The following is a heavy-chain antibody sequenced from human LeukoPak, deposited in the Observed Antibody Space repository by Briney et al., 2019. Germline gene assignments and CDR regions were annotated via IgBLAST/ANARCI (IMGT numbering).Heavy chain of an antibody. V-gene: IGHV3-21*01. J-gene: IGHJ6*02. CDR1: GFTFSSYS. Sequence: GGSLRLSCAASGFTFSSYSMNWVRQAPGKGLEWVSSISSSSSYIYYADSVKGRFTISRDNAKNSLYLQMSSLRAEDTAVYYCARDCRDILTGYPPGFYGMDVWGQGTTVTVSS. CDR2: ISSSSSYI. CDR3: ARDCRDILTGYPPGFYGMDV. D-gene: IGHD3-9*01.